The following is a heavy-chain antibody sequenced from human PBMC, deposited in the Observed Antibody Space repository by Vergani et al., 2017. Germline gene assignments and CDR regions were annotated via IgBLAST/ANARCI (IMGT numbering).Heavy chain of an antibody. J-gene: IGHJ6*03. Sequence: EVQLLESGGGLVQPGGSLRLSCAASGFTFSSYAMSWVRQAPGKGLEWVSAISGSGGSTYYADSVKGRFTIPRDNSKNTLYLQMNSLRAEDTAVYYCAKAGIVVPAAITGIRAYYYYYMDVWGK. CDR3: AKAGIVVPAAITGIRAYYYYYMDV. V-gene: IGHV3-23*01. CDR1: GFTFSSYA. CDR2: ISGSGGST. D-gene: IGHD2-2*01.